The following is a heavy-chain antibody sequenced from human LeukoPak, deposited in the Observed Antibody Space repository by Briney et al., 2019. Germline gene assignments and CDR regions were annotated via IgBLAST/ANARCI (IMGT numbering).Heavy chain of an antibody. D-gene: IGHD6-13*01. V-gene: IGHV3-7*01. CDR1: GFTFSSYW. Sequence: GGSLRLSCAASGFTFSSYWMSWVRQAPGKGLEWVANIKQDGSEKYYVDSVKGRFTTSRDNAKNSLYLQMNSLRAEDTAVYYCARGNLIAAAGTSYFDYWGQGTLVTVSS. CDR3: ARGNLIAAAGTSYFDY. CDR2: IKQDGSEK. J-gene: IGHJ4*02.